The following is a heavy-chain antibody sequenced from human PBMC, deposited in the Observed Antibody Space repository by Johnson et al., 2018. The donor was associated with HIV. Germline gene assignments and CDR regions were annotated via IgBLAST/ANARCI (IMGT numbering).Heavy chain of an antibody. Sequence: QVHLVESGGGVVQPGRSLRLSCAASGFTFSSYPMHWVRQAPGKGLEWVALIPYDGNRKYYADSGKGRFTISRDNSKNTLFLQMNRLRPEDTAVYYCARLPSGYSRDSFDIWGQGTMVTVSS. CDR2: IPYDGNRK. V-gene: IGHV3-30*04. D-gene: IGHD5-18*01. CDR1: GFTFSSYP. J-gene: IGHJ3*02. CDR3: ARLPSGYSRDSFDI.